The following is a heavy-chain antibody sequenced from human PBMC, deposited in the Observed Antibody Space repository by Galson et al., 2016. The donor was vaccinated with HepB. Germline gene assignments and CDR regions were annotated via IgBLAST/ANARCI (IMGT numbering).Heavy chain of an antibody. CDR2: VNAGNGNT. V-gene: IGHV1-3*01. J-gene: IGHJ5*02. CDR1: GYAFTSYF. Sequence: SVKVSCKASGYAFTSYFMHWVRQAPGERLEWMGWVNAGNGNTKYSQKFQGRVTITRDPSASTAYMELSSLRSEDTAVYYCARDSALSGYDLHCFDPWGQGTLVTVSS. D-gene: IGHD5-12*01. CDR3: ARDSALSGYDLHCFDP.